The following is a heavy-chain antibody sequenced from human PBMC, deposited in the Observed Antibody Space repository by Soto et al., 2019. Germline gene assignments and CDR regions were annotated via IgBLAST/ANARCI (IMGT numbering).Heavy chain of an antibody. CDR1: GFTFSSYG. CDR2: ISYDGSNK. CDR3: AKGAHSSGWLNWFDT. J-gene: IGHJ5*02. D-gene: IGHD6-19*01. Sequence: RLSCAASGFTFSSYGMLWVRQAPGNGLEWVAVISYDGSNKYYAASVKGRFTISRDNSQNTLHLQMNSLRAEDTAVYYCAKGAHSSGWLNWFDTWGQGTLVTVSS. V-gene: IGHV3-30*18.